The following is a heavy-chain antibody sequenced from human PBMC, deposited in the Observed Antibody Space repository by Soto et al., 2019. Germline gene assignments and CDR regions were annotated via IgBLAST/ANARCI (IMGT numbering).Heavy chain of an antibody. V-gene: IGHV1-3*01. CDR3: AREQDSLTGYSYDF. D-gene: IGHD3-9*01. CDR1: GYTFTTYA. J-gene: IGHJ4*02. CDR2: INAGNGNT. Sequence: ASVKVSCKASGYTFTTYAIQLVRQAPVHAPGHILECMGCINAGNGNTKYSQKFQVRFTIARYSSSSTSYMELSILTSEYTSVYYCAREQDSLTGYSYDFWGQGTLVTVSS.